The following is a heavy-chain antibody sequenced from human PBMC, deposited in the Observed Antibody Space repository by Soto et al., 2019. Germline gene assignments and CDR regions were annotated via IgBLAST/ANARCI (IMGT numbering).Heavy chain of an antibody. J-gene: IGHJ4*02. CDR1: GFTFSNAW. CDR2: SKSKTDGGTT. V-gene: IGHV3-15*01. Sequence: GGSLRLSCAASGFTFSNAWMSWVRQAPGKGLEWVGRSKSKTDGGTTDYAAPVKGRFTISRDDSKNTLYLQMNSLKTEDTAVYYSTTGRRVKDYWGQGTRVTVSS. CDR3: TTGRRVKDY. D-gene: IGHD3-22*01.